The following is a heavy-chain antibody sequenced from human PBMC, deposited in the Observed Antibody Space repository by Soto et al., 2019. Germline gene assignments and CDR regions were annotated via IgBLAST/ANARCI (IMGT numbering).Heavy chain of an antibody. V-gene: IGHV3-7*01. CDR3: ARGAMITFGEVIVRSRFDY. CDR1: GFTFSDHW. Sequence: EVQLVESGGGLVQPGGSLRLSCAASGFTFSDHWMSWVRQAPGKGLEWVANIKQDGSEKYYVDSVKGRFTISRDKAKNSLSLQMNSLRAEDTAVYYCARGAMITFGEVIVRSRFDYWGQGTLVTVSS. D-gene: IGHD3-16*02. CDR2: IKQDGSEK. J-gene: IGHJ4*02.